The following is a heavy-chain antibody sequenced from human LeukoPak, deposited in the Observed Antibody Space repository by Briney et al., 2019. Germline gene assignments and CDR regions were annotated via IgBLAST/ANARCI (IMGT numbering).Heavy chain of an antibody. CDR1: GYTFTSYD. J-gene: IGHJ5*02. Sequence: GSVQVSCKPTGYTFTSYDINWVRQAAGQRLEWMGWMNPNSGNTGYAQKFQGRVTMTRNTFISTAYMELSSLRSEDTAVYYCARRLFPLPAAYEFDPWGEGTLVTVSS. D-gene: IGHD2-2*01. CDR2: MNPNSGNT. V-gene: IGHV1-8*01. CDR3: ARRLFPLPAAYEFDP.